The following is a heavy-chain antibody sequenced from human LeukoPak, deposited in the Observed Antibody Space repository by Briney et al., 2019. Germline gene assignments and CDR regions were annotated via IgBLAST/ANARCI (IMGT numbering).Heavy chain of an antibody. D-gene: IGHD3-9*01. J-gene: IGHJ6*02. CDR1: GGSISSYY. CDR3: ARDLRYDILTGYSLYYYGMDV. V-gene: IGHV4-4*07. CDR2: IYTSGST. Sequence: SETLSLTCTVSGGSISSYYWSWIRQPAGKGLEWIGRIYTSGSTNYNPSLKSRVTMSVDTSKNQFSLKLSSVTAADTAVHYCARDLRYDILTGYSLYYYGMDVWGQGTTVTVSS.